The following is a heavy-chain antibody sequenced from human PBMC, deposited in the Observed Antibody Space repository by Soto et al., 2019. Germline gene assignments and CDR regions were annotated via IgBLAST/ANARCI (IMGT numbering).Heavy chain of an antibody. V-gene: IGHV4-39*07. Sequence: SETLSLTCTVSGGSISSSSYYWGWIRQPPGKGLEWIGSIYYSGSTYDNPSLKSRVTISVDTSKNQFSLKLSSVTAADTAVYYCARGQTAVAGNYYYYGMDVWGQGTTVT. CDR1: GGSISSSSYY. CDR3: ARGQTAVAGNYYYYGMDV. D-gene: IGHD6-19*01. J-gene: IGHJ6*02. CDR2: IYYSGST.